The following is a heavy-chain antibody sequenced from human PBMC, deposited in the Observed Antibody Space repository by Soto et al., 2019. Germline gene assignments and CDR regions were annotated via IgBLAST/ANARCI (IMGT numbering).Heavy chain of an antibody. J-gene: IGHJ4*02. Sequence: ASVKVSCKASGYTFTSHYMHWVRQAPGQGLEWMGIINPSGGSTSYAQKFQGRVTMTRDTSTSTVYMELSSLRSEDTAVYYCAIYGSGSYYNPPDDYWGQGTLVTVSS. D-gene: IGHD3-10*01. CDR3: AIYGSGSYYNPPDDY. CDR1: GYTFTSHY. V-gene: IGHV1-46*03. CDR2: INPSGGST.